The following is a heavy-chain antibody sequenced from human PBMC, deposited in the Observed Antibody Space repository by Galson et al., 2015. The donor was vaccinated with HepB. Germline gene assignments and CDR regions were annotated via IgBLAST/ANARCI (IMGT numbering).Heavy chain of an antibody. D-gene: IGHD6-13*01. CDR2: INHSGST. V-gene: IGHV4-34*01. CDR1: GGSFSGYY. J-gene: IGHJ3*02. CDR3: ARAAAGTLKSDAFEI. Sequence: ETLSLTCAVYGGSFSGYYWCWIRQPPGKGLEGIGEINHSGSTNYNPSLKSRVTISVDTSKNQFSLKLSSVTAADTAVYYCARAAAGTLKSDAFEIWGQGTMVTVSS.